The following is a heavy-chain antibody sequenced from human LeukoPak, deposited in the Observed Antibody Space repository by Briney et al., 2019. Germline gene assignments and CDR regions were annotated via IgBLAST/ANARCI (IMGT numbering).Heavy chain of an antibody. CDR1: GFTVSSNY. CDR2: IYSGGST. Sequence: PGGSLRLSCAASGFTVSSNYMSWVRQAPGKGLEWVSVIYSGGSTYYADSVKGRFTISRDNSMNTLYPQMNSLRAEDTAVYYCARDYGGNSDYWGQGTLVTVSS. D-gene: IGHD4-23*01. J-gene: IGHJ4*02. V-gene: IGHV3-53*01. CDR3: ARDYGGNSDY.